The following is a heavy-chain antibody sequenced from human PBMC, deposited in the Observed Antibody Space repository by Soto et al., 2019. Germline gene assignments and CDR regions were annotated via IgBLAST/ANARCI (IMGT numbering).Heavy chain of an antibody. J-gene: IGHJ4*02. Sequence: GGSLRLSCAASGFTFSSYGIHWVRQAPGKGLEWVAVISYDGSDKYYADSVKGRFTISRDNSKNTLYLQMNSLRAEDTAVYYCARDPKTSGGQHWAFNYFDSWGQGTLVTVSS. CDR3: ARDPKTSGGQHWAFNYFDS. D-gene: IGHD7-27*01. V-gene: IGHV3-30*03. CDR1: GFTFSSYG. CDR2: ISYDGSDK.